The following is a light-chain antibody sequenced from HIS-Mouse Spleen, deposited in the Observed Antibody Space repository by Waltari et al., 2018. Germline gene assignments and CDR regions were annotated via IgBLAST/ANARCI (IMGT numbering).Light chain of an antibody. CDR2: EGS. CDR3: CSYAGSSTWV. V-gene: IGLV2-23*01. Sequence: QSALTPPASVSGSPGQSITIPCTGTSSDVGSYNLVPWYQQHPGKAPKLMIYEGSKRPSGVSNRFSGSKSGNTASLTISGLQAEDEADYYCCSYAGSSTWVFGGGTKLTVL. J-gene: IGLJ3*02. CDR1: SSDVGSYNL.